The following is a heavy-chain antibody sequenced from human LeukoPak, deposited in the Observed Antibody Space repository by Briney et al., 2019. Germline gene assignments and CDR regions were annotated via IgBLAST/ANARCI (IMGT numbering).Heavy chain of an antibody. V-gene: IGHV4-30-2*03. CDR2: VYYSGNT. D-gene: IGHD5-12*01. J-gene: IGHJ3*02. CDR3: VASSDAFDI. CDR1: GGSISSGGYY. Sequence: PSQTLSLTCTVSGGSISSGGYYWSWIRQPPGKGLEWIVSVYYSGNTYYGPSLKSRATIAVDTSKNQVSLTLNSVTAADTAMYYCVASSDAFDIWGQGTMVTVSS.